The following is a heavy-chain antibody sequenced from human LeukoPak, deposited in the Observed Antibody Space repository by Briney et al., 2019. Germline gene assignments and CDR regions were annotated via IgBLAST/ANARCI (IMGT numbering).Heavy chain of an antibody. CDR2: ITRNSDGGTT. Sequence: GGSLRLSCAASGFAFKHAWMTWVRQAPGKGLEWVGRITRNSDGGTTDYAAPVKGRFTISRDDSKNTLYLQMNSLKTEDTAVYYCSEMASYWGQGTLVTVSS. J-gene: IGHJ4*02. CDR3: SEMASY. D-gene: IGHD5-24*01. V-gene: IGHV3-15*01. CDR1: GFAFKHAW.